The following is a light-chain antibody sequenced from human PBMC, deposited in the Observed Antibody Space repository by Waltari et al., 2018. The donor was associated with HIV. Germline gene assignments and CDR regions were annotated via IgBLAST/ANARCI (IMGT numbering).Light chain of an antibody. Sequence: QSALTQPASVSGSPGPSITIPCTGTSSDIGGFNFVSWYQHHPGKAPKLMIYDVSKRPSGVSNRFSGSKSGNTASLTISGLQAEDETDYYCCSYAGSRTWVFGGGTKLTVL. V-gene: IGLV2-23*02. CDR3: CSYAGSRTWV. J-gene: IGLJ3*02. CDR2: DVS. CDR1: SSDIGGFNF.